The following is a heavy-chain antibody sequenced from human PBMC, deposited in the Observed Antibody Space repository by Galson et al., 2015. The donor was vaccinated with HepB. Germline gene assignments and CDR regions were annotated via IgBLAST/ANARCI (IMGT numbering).Heavy chain of an antibody. CDR2: ISWNSGSI. Sequence: SLRLSCAASGFTVTSNHMSWVRQAPGKGLEWVSGISWNSGSIGYADSVKGRFTISRDNAKNSLYLQMNSLRAEDTALYYCAKDINGDYYYYVMDVWGQGTTVTVSS. J-gene: IGHJ6*02. CDR1: GFTVTSNH. V-gene: IGHV3-9*01. D-gene: IGHD4-17*01. CDR3: AKDINGDYYYYVMDV.